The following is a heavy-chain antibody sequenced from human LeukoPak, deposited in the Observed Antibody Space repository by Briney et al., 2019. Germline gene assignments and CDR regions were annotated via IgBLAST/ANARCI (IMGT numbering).Heavy chain of an antibody. CDR2: IYHSGST. CDR1: GYSLSRGYS. J-gene: IGHJ5*02. CDR3: ARGLGNWNRPRGLFDP. Sequence: SETLSLTCTVSGYSLSRGYSWGWIRQPPGKGLEWIGNIYHSGSTNYNPSLKSRVTISVDTSKNQFSLKLSSVTAADTAVYYCARGLGNWNRPRGLFDPWGQGTLVTVSS. V-gene: IGHV4-38-2*02. D-gene: IGHD1/OR15-1a*01.